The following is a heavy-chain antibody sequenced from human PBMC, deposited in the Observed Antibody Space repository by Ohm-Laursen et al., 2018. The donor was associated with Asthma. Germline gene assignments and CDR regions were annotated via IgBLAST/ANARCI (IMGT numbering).Heavy chain of an antibody. V-gene: IGHV3-53*01. CDR3: ARDSTMDGSFDF. CDR1: GFTVTTRD. J-gene: IGHJ4*02. D-gene: IGHD3-10*01. Sequence: SLRLSCAASGFTVTTRDMSWVRQVPGRGLEWVSLIYSGGATYYPDFVKGRFTVFRDSSKNTVYLQMNSLTADDTATYYCARDSTMDGSFDFWGQGTLVTVSS. CDR2: IYSGGAT.